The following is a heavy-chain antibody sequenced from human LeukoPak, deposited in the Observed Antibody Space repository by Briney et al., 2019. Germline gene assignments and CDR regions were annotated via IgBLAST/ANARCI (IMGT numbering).Heavy chain of an antibody. Sequence: GASVKVSYKASGGTFSSYAISWVRQAPGQGLEWMGRIIPILGIANYAQKFQGRVTITADKSTSTAYMELSSLRSEDTAVYYCARVRDTAMDIGHLDYWGQGTLVTVSS. CDR2: IIPILGIA. D-gene: IGHD5-18*01. V-gene: IGHV1-69*04. CDR3: ARVRDTAMDIGHLDY. CDR1: GGTFSSYA. J-gene: IGHJ4*02.